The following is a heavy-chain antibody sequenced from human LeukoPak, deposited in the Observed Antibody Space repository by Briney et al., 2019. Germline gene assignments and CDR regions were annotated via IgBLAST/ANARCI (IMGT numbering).Heavy chain of an antibody. CDR2: ISSSGSTI. Sequence: GGSLRLSCAASGFTFSSYEMNWVRQAPGKGLEWVSYISSSGSTIYYADSVKGRFTISRDNAKNSLYLQMNSLRAEDTAVYYCARDERHHDSSGYYSKLFDYWGQGTLVTVSS. V-gene: IGHV3-48*03. CDR1: GFTFSSYE. J-gene: IGHJ4*02. CDR3: ARDERHHDSSGYYSKLFDY. D-gene: IGHD3-22*01.